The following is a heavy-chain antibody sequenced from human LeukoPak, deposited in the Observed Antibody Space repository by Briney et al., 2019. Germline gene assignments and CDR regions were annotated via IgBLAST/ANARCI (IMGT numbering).Heavy chain of an antibody. J-gene: IGHJ4*02. V-gene: IGHV4-59*01. CDR2: IHNSRST. D-gene: IGHD1-1*01. Sequence: TSETLSLTCTVSGGSISSYYWGWIRQPPGKGLEWIGYIHNSRSTKYNPSLKSPVSISVDTSKNQFSLKVNSVTAADTAVYYCARGGGWGDWNDAVDYWGQGTLVTVSS. CDR1: GGSISSYY. CDR3: ARGGGWGDWNDAVDY.